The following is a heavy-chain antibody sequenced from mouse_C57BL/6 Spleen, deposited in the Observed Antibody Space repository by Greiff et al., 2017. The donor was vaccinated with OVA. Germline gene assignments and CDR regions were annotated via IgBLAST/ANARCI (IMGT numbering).Heavy chain of an antibody. V-gene: IGHV1-64*01. CDR3: ARDDGYPAY. CDR2: IHPNSGST. CDR1: GYTFTSYW. Sequence: QAQLQQPGAELVKPGASVKLSCKASGYTFTSYWMHWVKQRPGQGLEWIGMIHPNSGSTNYNEKFKSKATLTVDKSSSTAYMQLSSLTSEDSAVYYCARDDGYPAYWGQGTLVTVSA. D-gene: IGHD2-3*01. J-gene: IGHJ3*01.